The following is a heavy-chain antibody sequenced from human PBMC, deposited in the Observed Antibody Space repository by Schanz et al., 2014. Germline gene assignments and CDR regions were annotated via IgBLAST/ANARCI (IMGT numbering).Heavy chain of an antibody. V-gene: IGHV3-23*04. Sequence: EVQLVESGGGLVQPGGSLRLSCVASGFAFSSFAMTWVRQAPGKGLEWVSSFNDGGVNKYYADSVKGRFTISSDNSKSTLYLQMSSLRAEDTAVYYCAKSQGSSFDSWGQGTLVTVSS. CDR1: GFAFSSFA. CDR3: AKSQGSSFDS. CDR2: FNDGGVNK. D-gene: IGHD6-13*01. J-gene: IGHJ4*02.